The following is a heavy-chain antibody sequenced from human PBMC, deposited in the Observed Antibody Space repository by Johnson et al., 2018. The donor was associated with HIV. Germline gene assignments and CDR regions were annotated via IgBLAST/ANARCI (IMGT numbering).Heavy chain of an antibody. Sequence: VQLVESGGGLVKPGGSLRLSCAASVFTFSSYWMHWVRQAPGKGLVWVSRINSDGSSTNYADSVKGRFTISRDNAKNTLYLQMNSLRAEDTAVFYCARDAKVGYGDAFDIWGHGTMVTVSS. CDR3: ARDAKVGYGDAFDI. CDR2: INSDGSST. D-gene: IGHD5-12*01. V-gene: IGHV3-74*01. J-gene: IGHJ3*02. CDR1: VFTFSSYW.